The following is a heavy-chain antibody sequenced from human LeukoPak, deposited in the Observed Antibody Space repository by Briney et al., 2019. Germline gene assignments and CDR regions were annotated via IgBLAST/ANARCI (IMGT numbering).Heavy chain of an antibody. J-gene: IGHJ5*02. D-gene: IGHD2-2*01. CDR3: ARGLVVVVVPAAISYNWFDP. CDR1: GGSFSGYY. V-gene: IGHV4-34*01. CDR2: INHSGST. Sequence: TSETLSLTCAVYGGSFSGYYWSWIRQPPGKGLEWIEEINHSGSTNYNPSLKSRVTISVDTSKNQFSLKLSSVTAADTAVYYCARGLVVVVVPAAISYNWFDPWGQGTLVTVSS.